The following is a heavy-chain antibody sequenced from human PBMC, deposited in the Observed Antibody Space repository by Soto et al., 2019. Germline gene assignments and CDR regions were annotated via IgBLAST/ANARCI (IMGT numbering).Heavy chain of an antibody. CDR2: IYYSGST. V-gene: IGHV4-59*08. CDR3: ARRAIAAAEYWFDP. D-gene: IGHD6-13*01. J-gene: IGHJ5*02. Sequence: SETLSLTCTVSGGSISSYYWSWIRQPPGKGLEWIGYIYYSGSTNYNPSLKSRVTISVDTPKNQFSLKLSSVTAADTAVYYCARRAIAAAEYWFDPWGQGTLVTVSS. CDR1: GGSISSYY.